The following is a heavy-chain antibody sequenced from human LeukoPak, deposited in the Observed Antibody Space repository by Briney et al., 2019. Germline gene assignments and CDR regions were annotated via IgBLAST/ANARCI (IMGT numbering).Heavy chain of an antibody. D-gene: IGHD1-1*01. CDR3: SRLTGTTRGTFDY. CDR1: GLTFSSYA. J-gene: IGHJ4*02. CDR2: IGASGGST. V-gene: IGHV3-23*01. Sequence: GGSLRLSCAVSGLTFSSYAMSWVRQAPGKGLEWVSGIGASGGSTYYADSVRGRFTISRDSSKNTLYLQMNSLRAEDTAIYYCSRLTGTTRGTFDYWGQGTLVTVSS.